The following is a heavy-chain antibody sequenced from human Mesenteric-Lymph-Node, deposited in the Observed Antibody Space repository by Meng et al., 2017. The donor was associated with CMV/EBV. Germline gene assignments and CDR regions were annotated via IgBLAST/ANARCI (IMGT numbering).Heavy chain of an antibody. CDR3: ARDRNYGSGGRDL. D-gene: IGHD3-10*01. Sequence: KASGFSFTRYGISWVRQAPGQGLEWMGWINTYNGNTNFAQKFQGGVTMTADTSTDTAYMELRSLRSDDTAVYFCARDRNYGSGGRDLWGQGTLVTVSS. J-gene: IGHJ4*02. CDR1: GFSFTRYG. V-gene: IGHV1-18*01. CDR2: INTYNGNT.